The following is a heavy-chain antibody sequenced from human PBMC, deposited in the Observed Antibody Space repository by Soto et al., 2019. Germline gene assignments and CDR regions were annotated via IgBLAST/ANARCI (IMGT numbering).Heavy chain of an antibody. CDR1: GFTFNTYG. CDR2: MWYDGSNK. V-gene: IGHV3-33*08. CDR3: ARADCTGAYCYSWPFNYGVDV. Sequence: QVQLVESGGGVVQPGGSLRLSCTTSGFTFNTYGMHWVRQAPGKGLEWVAIMWYDGSNKYYADSVKGPFPISRDNCTNALYLQMKSLRAEDTALYHCARADCTGAYCYSWPFNYGVDVWGQGATVTVSS. J-gene: IGHJ6*02. D-gene: IGHD2-15*01.